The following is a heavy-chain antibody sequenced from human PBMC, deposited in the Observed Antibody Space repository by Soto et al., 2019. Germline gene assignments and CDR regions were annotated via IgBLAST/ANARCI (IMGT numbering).Heavy chain of an antibody. D-gene: IGHD2-21*02. CDR2: IWNDGRNQ. J-gene: IGHJ4*02. Sequence: QVQLVESGGGVVQAGRSLRLSCAASGFTFSTYGMHWVRQAPGKGLEWVAVIWNDGRNQYYAESVKGRFTISRDNSKNSLYLTMDSLRNEVTAMYYSARDRTVIHYYDYWGQGTLVTVSP. CDR1: GFTFSTYG. CDR3: ARDRTVIHYYDY. V-gene: IGHV3-33*01.